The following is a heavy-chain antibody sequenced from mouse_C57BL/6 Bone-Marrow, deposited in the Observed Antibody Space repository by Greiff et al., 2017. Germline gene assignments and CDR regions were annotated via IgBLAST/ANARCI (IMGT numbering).Heavy chain of an antibody. CDR3: ARYSYYDSYWYFDV. CDR2: INPNYGTT. J-gene: IGHJ1*03. V-gene: IGHV1-39*01. D-gene: IGHD2-12*01. CDR1: GYSFTDYN. Sequence: VQLQQPGPELVKPGASVKISCKASGYSFTDYNMNWVKQSNGKSLEWIGVINPNYGTTSYNQKFKGKATLTVDQSSSTAYMQLNSLPSEDSAVYYCARYSYYDSYWYFDVWGTGTTATIPS.